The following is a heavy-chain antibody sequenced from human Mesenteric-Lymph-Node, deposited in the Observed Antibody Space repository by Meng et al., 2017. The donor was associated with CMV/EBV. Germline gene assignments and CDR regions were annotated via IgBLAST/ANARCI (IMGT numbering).Heavy chain of an antibody. CDR3: AGGIAAAGSRWFDP. V-gene: IGHV1-69*02. CDR1: GGTFSIYT. Sequence: QVQLVQSGAEVKKPGSSVKVSCKASGGTFSIYTISWMRQAPGQGLEWMGRIIPTLGIANYAQKFQGRVTITADKSTRTVYMELSSLRSEDTAVYYCAGGIAAAGSRWFDPWGQGTLVTVSS. J-gene: IGHJ5*02. D-gene: IGHD6-13*01. CDR2: IIPTLGIA.